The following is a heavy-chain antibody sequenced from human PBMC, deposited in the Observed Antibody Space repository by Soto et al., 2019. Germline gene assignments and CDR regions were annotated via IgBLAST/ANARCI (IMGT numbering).Heavy chain of an antibody. CDR2: ISYDGSNK. J-gene: IGHJ4*02. Sequence: GGPLRNSGAAAILTSSILCMLWFRQAPGKGLELVAVISYDGSNKYYADSVKSRFTISRDNSKNTLYLQMNSLRAEDTAVYYCARDGWLQYFDYWGQGT. V-gene: IGHV3-30-3*01. CDR1: ILTSSILC. D-gene: IGHD5-12*01. CDR3: ARDGWLQYFDY.